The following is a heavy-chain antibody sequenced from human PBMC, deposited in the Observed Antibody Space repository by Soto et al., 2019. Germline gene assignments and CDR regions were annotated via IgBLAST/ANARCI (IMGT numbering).Heavy chain of an antibody. V-gene: IGHV3-11*01. J-gene: IGHJ4*02. CDR3: ARVFPDYDILTGYYDY. D-gene: IGHD3-9*01. CDR1: GLTFSYYY. Sequence: GXLRLSCAASGLTFSYYYMIWIRQAPGKGLEWVSYISSSGSTIYYADSVKGRFTISRDNAKNSLYLQMNSLRAEDTAVYYCARVFPDYDILTGYYDYWGQGTLVTGSS. CDR2: ISSSGSTI.